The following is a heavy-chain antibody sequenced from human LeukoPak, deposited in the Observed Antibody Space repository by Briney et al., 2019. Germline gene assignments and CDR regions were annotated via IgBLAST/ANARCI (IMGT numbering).Heavy chain of an antibody. CDR1: GFTFSSYE. CDR2: IASGGGANR. CDR3: ARIGTTTRGPAGLDV. J-gene: IGHJ6*02. V-gene: IGHV3-48*03. D-gene: IGHD2/OR15-2a*01. Sequence: PGGSLTLSCAASGFTFSSYEMNWVRQAPGKGLECVSYIASGGGANRFYSESVKGRFTISRDNAKNSLYLHMNSLRAEDTGVYYCARIGTTTRGPAGLDVWGQGTTVTVSS.